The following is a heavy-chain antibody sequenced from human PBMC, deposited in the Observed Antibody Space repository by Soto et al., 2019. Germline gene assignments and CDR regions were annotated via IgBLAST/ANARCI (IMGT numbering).Heavy chain of an antibody. CDR3: ARDHLTYCGGDCYGLDY. V-gene: IGHV3-33*01. D-gene: IGHD2-21*02. Sequence: AGGSLRLSCAASGFTFSSYGMHWVRQAPGKGLEWVAVIWYDGSNKYYADSVKGRFTISRDNSKNTLYLQMNSLRAEDTAVYYCARDHLTYCGGDCYGLDYWGQGTLVTVSS. CDR2: IWYDGSNK. J-gene: IGHJ4*02. CDR1: GFTFSSYG.